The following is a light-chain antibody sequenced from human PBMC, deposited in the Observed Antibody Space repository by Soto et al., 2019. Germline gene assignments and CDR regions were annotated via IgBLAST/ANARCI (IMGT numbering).Light chain of an antibody. CDR3: QQSYSTPFT. J-gene: IGKJ3*01. CDR2: AAS. Sequence: DIQMTQSPSSLSASVGDRVTITGRASQSISSYLNWYQQKPGKAPKLLIYAASSLQSGVPSRFSGSGSGTDFTLTISSLQPADFATYYCQQSYSTPFTFGPGTKVDIK. CDR1: QSISSY. V-gene: IGKV1-39*01.